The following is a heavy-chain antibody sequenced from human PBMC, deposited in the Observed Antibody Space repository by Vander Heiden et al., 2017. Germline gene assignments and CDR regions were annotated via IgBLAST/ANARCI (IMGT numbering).Heavy chain of an antibody. J-gene: IGHJ4*02. CDR3: AKRAQYCGGDCYSVSTFDY. D-gene: IGHD2-21*02. Sequence: EVQLLESGGGLVQPGGSLSLSCAASGFTFSSSAMSWVRQAPGKGLEWVSAISGSGGSTYYADSVKGRFTISRDNSKNTLYLQMNSLRAEDTAVYYCAKRAQYCGGDCYSVSTFDYWGQGTLVTVSS. CDR1: GFTFSSSA. V-gene: IGHV3-23*01. CDR2: ISGSGGST.